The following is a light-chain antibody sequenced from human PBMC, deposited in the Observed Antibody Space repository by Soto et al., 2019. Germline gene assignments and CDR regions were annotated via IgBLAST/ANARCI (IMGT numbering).Light chain of an antibody. CDR1: QSVSSY. Sequence: EIVLTQSPATLSLSPWERATLSCRASQSVSSYLAWYQQKPGQAPRLLIYDASNRATGIPARFSGSGSGTDFTPTISSLEPEDVAVYYCQQRSNWLITFGQGTRLEIK. CDR3: QQRSNWLIT. V-gene: IGKV3-11*01. CDR2: DAS. J-gene: IGKJ5*01.